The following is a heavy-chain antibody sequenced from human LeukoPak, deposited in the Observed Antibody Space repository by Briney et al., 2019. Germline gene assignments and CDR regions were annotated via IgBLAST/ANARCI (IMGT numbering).Heavy chain of an antibody. V-gene: IGHV1-8*03. Sequence: ASVKVSCKASGYTFTSYDINWVRQATGQGLEWMGWMNPNSGNTGYAQKFQGRVTITRNTSISTAYMELSSLRSEDTAVYYCARPLVVGATAFDYWGQGTLVTVSS. D-gene: IGHD1-26*01. J-gene: IGHJ4*02. CDR3: ARPLVVGATAFDY. CDR2: MNPNSGNT. CDR1: GYTFTSYD.